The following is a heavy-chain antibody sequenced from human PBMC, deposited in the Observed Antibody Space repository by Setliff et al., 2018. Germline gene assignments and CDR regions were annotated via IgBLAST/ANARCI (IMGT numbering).Heavy chain of an antibody. V-gene: IGHV3-30*03. CDR3: ARACSGSGCYAGLES. CDR2: ILDDGVKK. J-gene: IGHJ4*02. D-gene: IGHD2-15*01. CDR1: GFTFSTYR. Sequence: GGSLRLSCAASGFTFSTYRMHWVRQAPGKGLEWVAVILDDGVKKYHADSVKGRFTISRDNSKNTLYLQMNSLRPEDTAVYYCARACSGSGCYAGLESWGQGTPVTVSS.